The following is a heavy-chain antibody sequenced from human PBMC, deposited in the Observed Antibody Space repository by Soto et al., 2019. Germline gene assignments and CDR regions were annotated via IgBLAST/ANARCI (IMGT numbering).Heavy chain of an antibody. CDR2: IIPIFGTA. CDR3: AADYYDSSGYYYYFDS. V-gene: IGHV1-69*13. J-gene: IGHJ4*02. D-gene: IGHD3-22*01. CDR1: GGTFSSYA. Sequence: SVKVSCKASGGTFSSYAISWVRQAPGQGLEWMGGIIPIFGTANYAQKFQGRVTITADESTSTAYMELSSLRSEDTAVYYCAADYYDSSGYYYYFDSWGQGTLVTVSS.